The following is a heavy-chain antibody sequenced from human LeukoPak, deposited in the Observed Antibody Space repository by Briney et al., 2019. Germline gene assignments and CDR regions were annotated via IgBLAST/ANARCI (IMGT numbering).Heavy chain of an antibody. J-gene: IGHJ3*02. CDR3: AKDSGYCSGGSCYFGAFDI. Sequence: GGSLRLSCAASGFTFSSYWMSWVRQAPGKGLEWVANIKQDGSEKYYVDSVKGRFTISRDNAKNSLYLQMNSLRAEDTAVYYCAKDSGYCSGGSCYFGAFDIWGQGTMVTVSS. CDR1: GFTFSSYW. D-gene: IGHD2-15*01. V-gene: IGHV3-7*01. CDR2: IKQDGSEK.